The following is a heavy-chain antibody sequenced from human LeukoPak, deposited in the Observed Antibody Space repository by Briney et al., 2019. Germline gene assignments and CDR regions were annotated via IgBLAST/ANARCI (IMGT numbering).Heavy chain of an antibody. D-gene: IGHD3-10*01. V-gene: IGHV3-48*02. Sequence: GGSLRLSCAASGFTFSSYSMNWVRQAPGKGLEWVPYINIISSEIYYGDSVKGRFTISTDNAKNSVYLQMNSLRDEDTAVYYCARDRAYAFDNWGQGTMVTVSS. CDR3: ARDRAYAFDN. J-gene: IGHJ3*02. CDR1: GFTFSSYS. CDR2: INIISSEI.